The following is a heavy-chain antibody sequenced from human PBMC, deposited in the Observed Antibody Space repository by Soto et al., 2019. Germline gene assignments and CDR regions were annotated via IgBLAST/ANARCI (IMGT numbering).Heavy chain of an antibody. CDR3: ARAQATIVVVGH. V-gene: IGHV4-39*01. CDR2: IYYSGST. Sequence: PSETLSLTCTVSGGSISSSSYYWGWIRQPPGKGLEWIGSIYYSGSTYYNPSLKSRVTISVDTSKNQFSLKLSSVTAADTAVYYCARAQATIVVVGHWGQGTLVTVSS. CDR1: GGSISSSSYY. J-gene: IGHJ4*02. D-gene: IGHD2-15*01.